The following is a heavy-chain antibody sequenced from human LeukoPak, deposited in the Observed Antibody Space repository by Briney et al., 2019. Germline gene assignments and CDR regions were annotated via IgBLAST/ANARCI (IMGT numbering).Heavy chain of an antibody. J-gene: IGHJ4*02. CDR1: GFTVSSNY. Sequence: PGGSLRLSCAASGFTVSSNYMNWARQPPGKGLEWVSVIYSGGNTYYADSAKGRFTIFRDNSKNTVYLQMNSLRAEDTAVYYCARDGRIAAAALILNWGQGTLVTVSS. V-gene: IGHV3-53*01. D-gene: IGHD6-13*01. CDR2: IYSGGNT. CDR3: ARDGRIAAAALILN.